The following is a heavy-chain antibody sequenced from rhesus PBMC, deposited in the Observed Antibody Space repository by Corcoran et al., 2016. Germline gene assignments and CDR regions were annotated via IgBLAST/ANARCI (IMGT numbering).Heavy chain of an antibody. CDR2: INWDDDK. V-gene: IGHV2-174*01. J-gene: IGHJ6*01. CDR3: ARRPGDSSGWSPYGLDS. D-gene: IGHD6S26*01. CDR1: GFSLTTTGVG. Sequence: QVTLKESGPALVKSTQTLTLTCSFSGFSLTTTGVGVGWIRQPQGKALEWLELINWDDDKRYSTSLKNRLTNLKDTSNNQVFLIMTNMDPVDTATYYCARRPGDSSGWSPYGLDSWGQGVGVTVSS.